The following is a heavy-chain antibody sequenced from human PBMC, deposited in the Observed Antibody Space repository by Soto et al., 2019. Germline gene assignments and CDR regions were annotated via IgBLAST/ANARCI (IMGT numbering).Heavy chain of an antibody. V-gene: IGHV4-59*01. J-gene: IGHJ5*02. CDR2: IFYSGST. CDR1: GGSISSYY. Sequence: QVQLQESGPGLVKPSETLSLTCTVSGGSISSYYWSWIRQPPGKGLQWIGYIFYSGSTNYNPYLDSRVTISVDTTKSQFSLRLGSVTAAHTGVYYCARDGATEGITWGQGTLVTVSS. CDR3: ARDGATEGIT. D-gene: IGHD1-20*01.